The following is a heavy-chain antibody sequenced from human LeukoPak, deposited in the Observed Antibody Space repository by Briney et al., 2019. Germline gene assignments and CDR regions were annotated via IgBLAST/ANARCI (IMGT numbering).Heavy chain of an antibody. J-gene: IGHJ6*02. CDR1: GSIFSSYG. CDR2: IWYDGSNK. Sequence: GGSLRLSCAASGSIFSSYGMHWVRQAPGKGLEWVAVIWYDGSNKYYADSVKGRFTISRDNSKNTLYLQMNSLRAEDTAVYYCAGDYGEYYYGMDVWGQGTTVTVSS. D-gene: IGHD4-17*01. V-gene: IGHV3-33*08. CDR3: AGDYGEYYYGMDV.